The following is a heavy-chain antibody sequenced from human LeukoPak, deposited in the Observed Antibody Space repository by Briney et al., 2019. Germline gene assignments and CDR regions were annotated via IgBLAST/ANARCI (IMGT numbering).Heavy chain of an antibody. CDR2: IKEDGSDK. V-gene: IGHV3-7*01. Sequence: GGSLRLSCAASGFRFSISWMTWVRQAPGKGLEWVASIKEDGSDKYYVDSVKGRFTISRDNAKNSLYLQMNSLRAEDTAVYYCARDQRASPDASDSWGQGTLVTVSS. CDR1: GFRFSISW. D-gene: IGHD2-2*01. J-gene: IGHJ4*02. CDR3: ARDQRASPDASDS.